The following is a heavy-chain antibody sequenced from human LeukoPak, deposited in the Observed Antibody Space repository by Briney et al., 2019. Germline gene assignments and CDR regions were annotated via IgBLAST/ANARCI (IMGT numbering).Heavy chain of an antibody. CDR1: GYRFISYD. Sequence: ASVKVSCKASGYRFISYDINWVRQATGQGLEWMGWMNPNSGNTGYAQKFQGRVTMTRSTSISTAYMELSNLRSEDTAVYYCARGATRSLDNWGQGTLVTVSS. J-gene: IGHJ4*02. CDR3: ARGATRSLDN. CDR2: MNPNSGNT. V-gene: IGHV1-8*01.